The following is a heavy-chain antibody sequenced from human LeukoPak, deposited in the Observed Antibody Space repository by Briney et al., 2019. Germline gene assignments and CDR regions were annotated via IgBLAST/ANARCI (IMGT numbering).Heavy chain of an antibody. CDR2: IIGSGATT. CDR1: EFIFSNYA. V-gene: IGHV3-23*01. J-gene: IGHJ4*02. CDR3: AKDKATVAAKGPFDY. Sequence: GGSLRLSCAASEFIFSNYAMTWVRQAPGKGLEWVSSIIGSGATTYYEDSVKGRFTISRDNSKNTLFLQFNSLRAEDTAVYYCAKDKATVAAKGPFDYWGQGTLVTVSS. D-gene: IGHD2-15*01.